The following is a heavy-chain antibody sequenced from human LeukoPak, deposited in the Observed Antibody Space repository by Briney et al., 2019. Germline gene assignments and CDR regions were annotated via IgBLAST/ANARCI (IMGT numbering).Heavy chain of an antibody. Sequence: SETLSLTCTVSGGSISSSSYYWGWIRQPPGKGLEWIGSIYYSGSTYYNPSLKSRVTMSVDTSKNQFSLKLSSVTAADTAVYYCARHVRQADYVWGSYRPIDYWGQGTLVTVSS. J-gene: IGHJ4*02. D-gene: IGHD3-16*02. CDR2: IYYSGST. CDR1: GGSISSSSYY. CDR3: ARHVRQADYVWGSYRPIDY. V-gene: IGHV4-39*01.